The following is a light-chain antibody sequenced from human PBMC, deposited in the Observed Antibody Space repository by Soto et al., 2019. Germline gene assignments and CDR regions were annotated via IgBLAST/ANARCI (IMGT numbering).Light chain of an antibody. V-gene: IGKV1-39*01. CDR1: QNIGYF. CDR3: QQSYSGPPMYT. J-gene: IGKJ2*01. CDR2: AAS. Sequence: DIQMPQSPSSLSASVGDRVTISCRASQNIGYFLNWYQQKPGKAPKLLIYAASSLQSGVPSRFSGSGSGTDFTLTISSLQPEDFATYYCQQSYSGPPMYTFGQGTKLEI.